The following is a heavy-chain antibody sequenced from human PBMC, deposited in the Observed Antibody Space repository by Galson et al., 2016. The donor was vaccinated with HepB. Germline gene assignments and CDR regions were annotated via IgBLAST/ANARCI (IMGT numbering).Heavy chain of an antibody. Sequence: SLRLSCAASGFTFNTYSMNWVRQAPGKGLEWVSSISGTSAYIYCADSVKGRFTISRDNAKNSLYLQMNSLRAEDTAVYYCVRNLPPGGDYSVDYWGQGTLVTVSS. D-gene: IGHD4-17*01. CDR3: VRNLPPGGDYSVDY. CDR1: GFTFNTYS. CDR2: ISGTSAYI. J-gene: IGHJ4*02. V-gene: IGHV3-21*01.